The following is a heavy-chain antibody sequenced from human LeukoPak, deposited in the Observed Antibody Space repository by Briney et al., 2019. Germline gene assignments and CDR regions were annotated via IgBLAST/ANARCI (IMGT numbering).Heavy chain of an antibody. CDR3: ARIRGWAAPPKDYYYYYMDV. CDR1: GGSISSYY. J-gene: IGHJ6*03. D-gene: IGHD6-6*01. V-gene: IGHV4-59*01. Sequence: PSETLSLTCTVSGGSISSYYWSWIRQPPGKGLEWIGYIYYSGSTNYNPSLKSRVTISVDTSKNQFSLKLSSVTAADTAVYYCARIRGWAAPPKDYYYYYMDVWGKGTTVTVSS. CDR2: IYYSGST.